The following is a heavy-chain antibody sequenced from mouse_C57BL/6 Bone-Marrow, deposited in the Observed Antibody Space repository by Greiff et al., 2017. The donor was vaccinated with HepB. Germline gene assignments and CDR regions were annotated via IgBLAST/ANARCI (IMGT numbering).Heavy chain of an antibody. CDR1: GYTFTSYG. V-gene: IGHV1-81*01. CDR2: IYPRSGNT. D-gene: IGHD4-1*01. J-gene: IGHJ4*01. CDR3: ARSGSNRPYYAMDY. Sequence: QVQLQQSGAELARPGASVKLSCKASGYTFTSYGISWVKQRTGQGLEWIGEIYPRSGNTYYNEKFKGKATLTADKSSSTAYMELRSLTSEDSAVYLCARSGSNRPYYAMDYWGQGTSVTVSS.